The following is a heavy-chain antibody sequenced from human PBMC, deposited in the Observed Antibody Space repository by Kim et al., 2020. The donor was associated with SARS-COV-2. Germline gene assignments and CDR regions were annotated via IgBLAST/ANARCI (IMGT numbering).Heavy chain of an antibody. CDR3: ARQGRRVVAPVGWFDP. CDR2: IDPGDSAT. Sequence: GESLKISWKGSGYIFTNYLIGWVRQRPGKGLEWMGIIDPGDSATSSSPSFHGQVTISADKPISTAYLQWSSLKASDTAMYYCARQGRRVVAPVGWFDPWGQGTLVTVSS. V-gene: IGHV5-51*01. J-gene: IGHJ5*02. CDR1: GYIFTNYL. D-gene: IGHD2-15*01.